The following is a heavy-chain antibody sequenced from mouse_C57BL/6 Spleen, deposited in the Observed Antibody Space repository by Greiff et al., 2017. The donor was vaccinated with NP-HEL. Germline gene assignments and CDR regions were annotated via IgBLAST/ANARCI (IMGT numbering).Heavy chain of an antibody. CDR3: ARTGSFPYYFDY. CDR1: GYTFTSYG. Sequence: VQRVESGAELARPGASVKLSCKASGYTFTSYGISWVKQRTGQGLEWIGEIYPRSGNTYYNEKFKGKATLTADKSSSTAYMELRSLTSEDSAVYFCARTGSFPYYFDYWGQGTTLTVSS. CDR2: IYPRSGNT. J-gene: IGHJ2*01. V-gene: IGHV1-81*01. D-gene: IGHD1-1*01.